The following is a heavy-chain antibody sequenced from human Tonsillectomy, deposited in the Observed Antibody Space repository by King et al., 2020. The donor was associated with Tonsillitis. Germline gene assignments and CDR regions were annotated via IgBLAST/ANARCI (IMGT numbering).Heavy chain of an antibody. CDR1: GFTFSNFG. J-gene: IGHJ4*02. CDR3: ARAFYGSSNGGYFDY. V-gene: IGHV3-48*04. Sequence: QLVQSGGGLVQPGGSLRLSCAVSGFTFSNFGMNWVRQAPGKGLEWVAFISGSRSTIYYADSVKGRFTISRDNAKNSLYLQMNSLRAEDTAVYYCARAFYGSSNGGYFDYWGQGTLVTVSS. CDR2: ISGSRSTI. D-gene: IGHD3-10*01.